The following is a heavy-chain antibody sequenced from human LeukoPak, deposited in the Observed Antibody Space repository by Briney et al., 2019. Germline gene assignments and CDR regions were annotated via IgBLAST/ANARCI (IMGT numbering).Heavy chain of an antibody. CDR3: AREIREPWFGEWPNWFDP. CDR1: GDSISSSSSYY. J-gene: IGHJ5*02. Sequence: PSETLSLTCTVSGDSISSSSSYYWGGIRQAPGKGRGWIGCIYDSGNTYYNPSPKRPVTIAVNPSNNQLSLKLISVTAADTAGYYCAREIREPWFGEWPNWFDPWGQGTLVTVSS. V-gene: IGHV4-39*02. CDR2: IYDSGNT. D-gene: IGHD3-10*01.